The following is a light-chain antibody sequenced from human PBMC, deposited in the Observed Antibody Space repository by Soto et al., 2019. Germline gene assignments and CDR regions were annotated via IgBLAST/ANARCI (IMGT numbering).Light chain of an antibody. V-gene: IGKV1-39*01. CDR1: QSISSY. J-gene: IGKJ5*01. CDR3: QQLNSYPLT. CDR2: AAS. Sequence: DIQMTQSPYSLSASVGDRVTLTCRASQSISSYLNWYQQKPGKAPKLLIYAASSLQSGVPSRFSGSGSGTDFTLTISSLQPEDSATYYCQQLNSYPLTFGQGTRLEIK.